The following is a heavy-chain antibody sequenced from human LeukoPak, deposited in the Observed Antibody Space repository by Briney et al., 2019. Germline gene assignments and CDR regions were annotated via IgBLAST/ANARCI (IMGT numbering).Heavy chain of an antibody. Sequence: GGSLRRSCAASGFTFSHFWMSWVRQAPGKGLEWVSAISGSGGSTYYADSVKGRFTISRDNSKNTLYLQMNSLRAEDTAVYYCAKSTDYYDSSGSSLVFYFDYWGQGTLVTVSS. CDR2: ISGSGGST. CDR1: GFTFSHFW. V-gene: IGHV3-23*01. D-gene: IGHD3-22*01. CDR3: AKSTDYYDSSGSSLVFYFDY. J-gene: IGHJ4*02.